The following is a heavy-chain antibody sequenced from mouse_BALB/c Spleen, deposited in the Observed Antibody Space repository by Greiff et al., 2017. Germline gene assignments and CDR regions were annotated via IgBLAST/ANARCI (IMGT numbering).Heavy chain of an antibody. V-gene: IGHV1S56*01. CDR3: ARCLLLRFDY. J-gene: IGHJ2*01. CDR1: GYTFTSYY. D-gene: IGHD1-1*01. CDR2: IYPGNVNT. Sequence: QVQLQQSGPELVKPGASVRISCKASGYTFTSYYIHWVKQRPGQGLEWIGWIYPGNVNTKYNEKFKGKATLTADKSSSTAYMQLSSLTSEDSAVYFCARCLLLRFDYWGQGTTLTVSS.